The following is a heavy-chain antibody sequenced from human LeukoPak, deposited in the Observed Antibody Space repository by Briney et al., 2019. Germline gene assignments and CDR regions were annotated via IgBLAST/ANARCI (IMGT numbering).Heavy chain of an antibody. J-gene: IGHJ4*02. Sequence: ASVKVSCKASGYTFTGYYMHWVRQAPGQGLEWMGWINPNSGGTNYAQKFQGRVTMTRDTSISTAHMELSRLRSDDTAVYYCARTSSQLLWFGELWDWGQGTLVTVSS. CDR1: GYTFTGYY. CDR2: INPNSGGT. CDR3: ARTSSQLLWFGELWD. V-gene: IGHV1-2*02. D-gene: IGHD3-10*01.